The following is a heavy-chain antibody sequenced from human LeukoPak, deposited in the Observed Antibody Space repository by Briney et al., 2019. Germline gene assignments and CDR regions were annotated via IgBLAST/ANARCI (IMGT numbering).Heavy chain of an antibody. CDR1: GFTFIDSA. J-gene: IGHJ2*01. V-gene: IGHV3-73*01. CDR2: IRNKPNNYAT. Sequence: GGSLKLSCAASGFTFIDSAMHWVRQASGKGLEWVGRIRNKPNNYATAYAASVKGRFTISRDDSKNTAFLQMNSLETEDTAVYYCTRRPFGGNTSPYWYFDIWGRGTLVTVSS. D-gene: IGHD4-23*01. CDR3: TRRPFGGNTSPYWYFDI.